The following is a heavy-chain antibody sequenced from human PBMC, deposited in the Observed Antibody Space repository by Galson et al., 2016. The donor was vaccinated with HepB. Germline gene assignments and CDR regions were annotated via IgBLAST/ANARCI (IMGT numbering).Heavy chain of an antibody. J-gene: IGHJ5*02. CDR3: ARRSCSSASCSSNWFDP. Sequence: SVKVSCKASGYTFTSYFMHWVRQAPGQGLERMGIINPSGGDTGYAQKFQGRVTMTRDTSTSTVYMELSSLRSEDTAVYYCARRSCSSASCSSNWFDPWGQGTLVTVSS. CDR1: GYTFTSYF. D-gene: IGHD2-2*01. CDR2: INPSGGDT. V-gene: IGHV1-46*01.